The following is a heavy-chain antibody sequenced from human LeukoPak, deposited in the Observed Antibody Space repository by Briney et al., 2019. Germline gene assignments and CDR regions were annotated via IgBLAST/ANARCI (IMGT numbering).Heavy chain of an antibody. CDR1: GFTFSSYA. V-gene: IGHV3-30-3*01. Sequence: PGRSLRLSCAASGFTFSSYAMHWVRQAPGKGLEWVAVISYDGSNKYYADSVKGRFTISRDNSKNTLYLQMNSLRAEDTAVYYCARATIFGVVIVPFDYWGQGTLVTVSS. D-gene: IGHD3-3*01. CDR2: ISYDGSNK. J-gene: IGHJ4*02. CDR3: ARATIFGVVIVPFDY.